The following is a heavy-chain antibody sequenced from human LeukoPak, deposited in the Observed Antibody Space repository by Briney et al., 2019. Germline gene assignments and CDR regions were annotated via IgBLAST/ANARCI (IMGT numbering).Heavy chain of an antibody. CDR1: GFTVSSNS. V-gene: IGHV3-66*02. CDR3: ARFSSSWYGFDY. J-gene: IGHJ4*02. CDR2: IYSGGST. D-gene: IGHD6-13*01. Sequence: GGSLRLSCAASGFTVSSNSMSWVRKAPGKGLEWVSVIYSGGSTYYADSVKGRFAIPRDNSKNTLYLQMNSLRAEDTAVYYCARFSSSWYGFDYWGQGTLVTVSS.